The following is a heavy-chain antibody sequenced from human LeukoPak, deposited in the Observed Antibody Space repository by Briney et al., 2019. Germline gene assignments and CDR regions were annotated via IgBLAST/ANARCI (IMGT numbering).Heavy chain of an antibody. CDR2: IYTSGST. D-gene: IGHD2-8*01. Sequence: SDTLSLTCTVSGGSISSYYWSWIRQPAGKGLEWIGRIYTSGSTNYHPSLKSRVTMSVDTSKSQFSLKLSSVTAADTAVYYCARDGVCTNGVCYGNAFDIWGQGTMVTVSS. CDR1: GGSISSYY. V-gene: IGHV4-4*07. CDR3: ARDGVCTNGVCYGNAFDI. J-gene: IGHJ3*02.